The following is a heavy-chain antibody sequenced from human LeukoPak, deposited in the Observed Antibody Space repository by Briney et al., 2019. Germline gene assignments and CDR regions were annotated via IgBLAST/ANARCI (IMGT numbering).Heavy chain of an antibody. V-gene: IGHV3-30*10. CDR2: ISDGGDDK. CDR3: ASDLDYGDIDDSFDV. CDR1: GFNFSSYA. J-gene: IGHJ3*01. D-gene: IGHD4-17*01. Sequence: GGSLRLSCAASGFNFSSYAMHWVRQAPGKGLDWVAVISDGGDDKFYTDSVKGRFSISRDNSKNTLYLQMNSLRAEDTAAYHCASDLDYGDIDDSFDVWGQGTMATVSS.